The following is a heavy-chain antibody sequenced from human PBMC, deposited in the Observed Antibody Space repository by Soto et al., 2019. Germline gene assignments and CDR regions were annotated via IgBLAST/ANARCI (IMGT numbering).Heavy chain of an antibody. V-gene: IGHV5-51*01. D-gene: IGHD1-26*01. J-gene: IGHJ6*02. CDR2: IYPGDSDT. CDR1: GYSFTSYW. CDR3: ARQNPYSGSYYGMDV. Sequence: GESLKISCKGSGYSFTSYWSGWVRQMPGKGLEWMGIIYPGDSDTRYSPSFQGQVTISADKSISTAYLQWSSLKASDTAMYYCARQNPYSGSYYGMDVWGQGTTVTVSS.